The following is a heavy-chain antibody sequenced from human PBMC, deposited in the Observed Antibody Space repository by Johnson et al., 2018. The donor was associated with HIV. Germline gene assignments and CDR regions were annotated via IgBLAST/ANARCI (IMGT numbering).Heavy chain of an antibody. V-gene: IGHV3-13*01. J-gene: IGHJ3*02. CDR3: AMTKTSRMLRIAFDI. CDR2: IGTAGDT. CDR1: GFTFSSYD. D-gene: IGHD5-12*01. Sequence: VQLVESGGGLVQPGGSLRLSCAASGFTFSSYDMHWVRQATGKGLEWVSAIGTAGDTYYPGSVTGRFTISRDKSKNTLYLQMNSLRAEDTAVYYCAMTKTSRMLRIAFDIWGQGTMVTVSS.